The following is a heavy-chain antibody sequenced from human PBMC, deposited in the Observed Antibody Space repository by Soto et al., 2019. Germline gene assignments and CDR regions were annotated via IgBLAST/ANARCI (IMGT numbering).Heavy chain of an antibody. J-gene: IGHJ4*02. D-gene: IGHD6-6*01. CDR2: IWTDGSDK. Sequence: QVQLVESGGGVVQPGGSLRLSCATSGFTFSDSGMHWVRQAPGKGLEWVAVIWTDGSDKSYADSVEGRFTISRDNSMNRLYLQMNSLGGEDTGVYYCVRSNRYSRSSGCGEGFDYWGQGTLVSVSS. V-gene: IGHV3-33*01. CDR1: GFTFSDSG. CDR3: VRSNRYSRSSGCGEGFDY.